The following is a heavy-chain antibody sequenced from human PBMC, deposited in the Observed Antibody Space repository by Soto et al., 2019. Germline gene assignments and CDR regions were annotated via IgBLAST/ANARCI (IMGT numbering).Heavy chain of an antibody. V-gene: IGHV3-11*05. Sequence: GGSLRLSCAASGFTFSDYYMSWIRQAPGKGLEWVSYISSSSSYTNYADSVKGRFTISRDNAKNSLYLQMNSLRAEDTAVYYCARDAPAHDYGDYDSFTGYWGQGTLVTVSS. CDR3: ARDAPAHDYGDYDSFTGY. J-gene: IGHJ4*02. CDR1: GFTFSDYY. CDR2: ISSSSSYT. D-gene: IGHD4-17*01.